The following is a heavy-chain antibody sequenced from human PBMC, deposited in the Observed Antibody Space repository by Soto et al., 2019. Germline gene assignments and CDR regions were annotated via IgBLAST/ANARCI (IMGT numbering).Heavy chain of an antibody. V-gene: IGHV3-30-3*01. J-gene: IGHJ3*02. CDR2: ISYDGSNK. Sequence: QVQLVESGGGVVQPGRSLSLSCAASGFTFSSYAMHWVRQAPGKGLEWVAVISYDGSNKYYADSVKGRITMSGDNSKNTVYLPMNSLRAENTAVYYGARADSSSESGLLIDIWGQGTMVTVSS. CDR1: GFTFSSYA. CDR3: ARADSSSESGLLIDI. D-gene: IGHD6-6*01.